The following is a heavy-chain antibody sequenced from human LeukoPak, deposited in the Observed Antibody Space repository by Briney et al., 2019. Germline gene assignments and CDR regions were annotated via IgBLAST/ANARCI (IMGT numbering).Heavy chain of an antibody. CDR2: IIPIFGTA. J-gene: IGHJ3*02. CDR1: GGTFSSYA. D-gene: IGHD3-22*01. V-gene: IGHV1-69*05. CDR3: ARGRHYYDSSGPRDAFDI. Sequence: GSSVKVSCKASGGTFSSYAISWVRQAPGQGLEWMGGIIPIFGTANYAQKFQGRVTITTDESTSTAYMELSSLRSEDTAVYYCARGRHYYDSSGPRDAFDIWGQGTMVTVSS.